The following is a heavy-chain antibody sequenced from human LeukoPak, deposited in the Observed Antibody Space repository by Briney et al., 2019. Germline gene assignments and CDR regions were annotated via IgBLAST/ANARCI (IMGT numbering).Heavy chain of an antibody. CDR1: GFTFSSYA. CDR2: ISGSGGST. V-gene: IGHV3-23*01. Sequence: GGSLRLSCAASGFTFSSYAMSWVRQAPGKGLEWVSAISGSGGSTYYADSVKGRFTISRDNSKSTLHVQMNSLRAEDTAVYYCAKDIVRGMGTNYYYYGMDVWGQGTTVTVSS. D-gene: IGHD1-26*01. J-gene: IGHJ6*02. CDR3: AKDIVRGMGTNYYYYGMDV.